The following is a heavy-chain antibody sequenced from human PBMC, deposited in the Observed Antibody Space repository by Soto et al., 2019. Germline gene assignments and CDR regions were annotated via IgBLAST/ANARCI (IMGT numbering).Heavy chain of an antibody. CDR3: AKEFGSSWYFDY. Sequence: GGSLRLSCAASGFTFSSYSMNWVRQAPGKGLEWVSSISSSSSYIYYADSVKGRFTISRDNAKNTLYLQMNSLRAEDTAVYYCAKEFGSSWYFDYWGQGTLVTVSS. V-gene: IGHV3-21*04. CDR2: ISSSSSYI. CDR1: GFTFSSYS. D-gene: IGHD6-13*01. J-gene: IGHJ4*02.